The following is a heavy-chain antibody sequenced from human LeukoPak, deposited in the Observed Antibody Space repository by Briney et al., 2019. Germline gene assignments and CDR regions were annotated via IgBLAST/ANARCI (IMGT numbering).Heavy chain of an antibody. D-gene: IGHD3-3*01. CDR1: GVTFSSYG. J-gene: IGHJ4*02. Sequence: GASVKVSCKASGVTFSSYGITWVRQAPGQGLEWMGGIIPIFGKTNYAQKFQGRVTITADESTSTAYLELRSLRSDDTAVYYCARTIFGPFDYWGQGTLVTVSS. V-gene: IGHV1-69*13. CDR3: ARTIFGPFDY. CDR2: IIPIFGKT.